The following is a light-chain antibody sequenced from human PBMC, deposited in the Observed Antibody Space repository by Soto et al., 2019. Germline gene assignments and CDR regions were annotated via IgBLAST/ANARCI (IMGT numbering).Light chain of an antibody. CDR3: QQYNRFPSRT. CDR2: GAA. V-gene: IGKV3-15*01. Sequence: EIVMTQSPATLSVSPGERATLSCRASQSVSSNLACYHQKPGQAPRLLIYGAATSASGSPARFSGRGSWTECTLTISSLPSEEFAVYYCQQYNRFPSRTFGGGTKVELK. J-gene: IGKJ4*01. CDR1: QSVSSN.